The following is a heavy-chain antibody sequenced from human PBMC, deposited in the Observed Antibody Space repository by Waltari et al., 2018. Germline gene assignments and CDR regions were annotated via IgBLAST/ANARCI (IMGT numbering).Heavy chain of an antibody. J-gene: IGHJ6*02. CDR1: GFTFTRSS. V-gene: IGHV1-58*02. CDR3: AAGGSWYYYYGMDV. CDR2: IVVGSGNT. D-gene: IGHD6-13*01. Sequence: QLQLVQSGPEVKKPGTSVKVSCKASGFTFTRSSMSWVRQGRGQRLEWIGWIVVGSGNTNYAQKFQERVTITRDMSTSTAYMELSSLRSEDTAVYYCAAGGSWYYYYGMDVWGQGTTVTVSS.